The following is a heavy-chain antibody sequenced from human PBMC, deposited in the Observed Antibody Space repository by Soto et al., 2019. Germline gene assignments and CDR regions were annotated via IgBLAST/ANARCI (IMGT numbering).Heavy chain of an antibody. CDR2: IIPVFGTP. CDR1: GGTFSKFP. J-gene: IGHJ4*02. Sequence: SVKVSCKSSGGTFSKFPINWMRQAPGQGLEWMGVIIPVFGTPNYSQRFQGRVTITADTSTNAAYMELSSLRSEDTAVYYCATSPTETVARIFDNWGQGSLVTVSS. D-gene: IGHD6-19*01. V-gene: IGHV1-69*06. CDR3: ATSPTETVARIFDN.